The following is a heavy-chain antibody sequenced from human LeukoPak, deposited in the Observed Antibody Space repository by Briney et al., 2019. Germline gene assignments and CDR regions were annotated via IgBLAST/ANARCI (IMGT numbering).Heavy chain of an antibody. CDR2: INQDGSEK. CDR3: AVYCSGGCYSGLV. Sequence: GGSLRLSCAASGFTLSSDWMNWVRQAPGKGLEWVANINQDGSEKNYVDSVKGRFTISRDNSKNTLYLQMNSLRAEDTAVYYCAVYCSGGCYSGLVWGQGTLVTVSS. CDR1: GFTLSSDW. D-gene: IGHD2-15*01. J-gene: IGHJ4*02. V-gene: IGHV3-7*05.